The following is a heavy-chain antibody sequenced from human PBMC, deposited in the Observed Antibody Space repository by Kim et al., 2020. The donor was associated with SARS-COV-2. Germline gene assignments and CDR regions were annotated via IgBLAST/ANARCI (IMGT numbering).Heavy chain of an antibody. D-gene: IGHD6-13*01. Sequence: GGSLRLSCAASGFTFGDYAMHWVRQAPGKGLEWVSGISWNSGSIGYADSVKGRFTISRDNAKNSLYLQMNSLRAEDTALYYCAKDIVLRGSSWYGVFDYWGQGTLVTVSS. CDR2: ISWNSGSI. J-gene: IGHJ4*02. CDR3: AKDIVLRGSSWYGVFDY. V-gene: IGHV3-9*01. CDR1: GFTFGDYA.